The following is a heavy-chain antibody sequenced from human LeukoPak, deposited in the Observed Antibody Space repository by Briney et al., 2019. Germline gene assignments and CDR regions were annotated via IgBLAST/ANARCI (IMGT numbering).Heavy chain of an antibody. CDR1: GFTFSDYY. Sequence: GGSLRLSCAASGFTFSDYYMSWIRQAPGKGLEWVSYISSGGSTIYYADSVKGRFTISRDNAKNSLYLQMNSLRAEDTAVYYCARPTYDYVWGSYRYTYYYGMDVWGQGTTVTVSS. V-gene: IGHV3-11*04. CDR2: ISSGGSTI. D-gene: IGHD3-16*02. J-gene: IGHJ6*02. CDR3: ARPTYDYVWGSYRYTYYYGMDV.